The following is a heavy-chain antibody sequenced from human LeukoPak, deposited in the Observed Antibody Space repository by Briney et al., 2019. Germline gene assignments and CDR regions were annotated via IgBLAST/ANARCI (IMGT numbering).Heavy chain of an antibody. V-gene: IGHV3-23*01. CDR3: AKKSEQWLVRTNFDY. J-gene: IGHJ4*02. CDR1: GFTFSNYG. CDR2: ISGSGGTT. D-gene: IGHD6-19*01. Sequence: GGSLRLSCAASGFTFSNYGMSWVRQAPGKGLEWVSGISGSGGTTYYADSVKGRFTISRDNSKNTLYLQMNSLRVEDTAVYYCAKKSEQWLVRTNFDYWGQGTLVTVSS.